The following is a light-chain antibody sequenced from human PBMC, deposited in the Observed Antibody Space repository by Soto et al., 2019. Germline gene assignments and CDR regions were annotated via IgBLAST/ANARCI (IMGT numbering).Light chain of an antibody. CDR3: QQYNNWPPYT. Sequence: EIVMTQSPATLSVSPGERATLSCRASQSVSSNLAWYQQKPGQAPRLLIYGASTRATGITARFSGSTSGTEFTHTISSLQSEDFAVHYGQQYNNWPPYTFGQGTKLEIK. V-gene: IGKV3-15*01. J-gene: IGKJ2*01. CDR1: QSVSSN. CDR2: GAS.